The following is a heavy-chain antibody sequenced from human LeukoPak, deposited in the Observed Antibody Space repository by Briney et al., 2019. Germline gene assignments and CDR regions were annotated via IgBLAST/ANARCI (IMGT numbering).Heavy chain of an antibody. CDR1: GFTFSSYG. Sequence: GGSLRLSCAASGFTFSSYGMHWVRQAPGKGLEWVAFIRYDGSNKYYADSVKGRFTISRDNSKNTLYLQMNSLRAEDTAVYYCAQNGGTSYYYYYYMDVWGKGTTVTISS. D-gene: IGHD3-16*01. V-gene: IGHV3-30*02. CDR2: IRYDGSNK. CDR3: AQNGGTSYYYYYYMDV. J-gene: IGHJ6*03.